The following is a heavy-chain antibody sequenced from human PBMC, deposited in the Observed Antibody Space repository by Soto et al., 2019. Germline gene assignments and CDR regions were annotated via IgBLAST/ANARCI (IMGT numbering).Heavy chain of an antibody. CDR2: INPSDGGT. D-gene: IGHD5-12*01. CDR1: GYTFTNYH. Sequence: AAVKVSCKTSGYTFTNYHIHWVRQAPGQGLEWLGIINPSDGGTGYAQKFQGRVTMTRDTSTSTVYMDMSSLRSEDTAVYYCARVAHQSRAVWGLGTLVTVSS. J-gene: IGHJ4*02. CDR3: ARVAHQSRAV. V-gene: IGHV1-46*01.